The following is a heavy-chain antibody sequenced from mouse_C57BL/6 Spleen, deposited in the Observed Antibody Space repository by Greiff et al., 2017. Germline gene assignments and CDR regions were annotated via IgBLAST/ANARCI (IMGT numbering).Heavy chain of an antibody. Sequence: EVQLQPSGPELVKPGASVKIPCKASGYTFTDYNMDWVKQSHGKSLEWIGDINPNNGGTIYNQKFKGKATLTVDKSSSTAYMELRSLTSEDTAVYYCARGNYDYEGAYWGQGTLVTVSA. D-gene: IGHD2-4*01. J-gene: IGHJ3*01. V-gene: IGHV1-18*01. CDR2: INPNNGGT. CDR1: GYTFTDYN. CDR3: ARGNYDYEGAY.